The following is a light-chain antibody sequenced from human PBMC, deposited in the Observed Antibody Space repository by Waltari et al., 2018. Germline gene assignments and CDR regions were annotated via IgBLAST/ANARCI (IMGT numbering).Light chain of an antibody. CDR2: EGS. CDR3: CSYAGSFVV. V-gene: IGLV2-23*01. Sequence: QSALTQPASVSGSPGQSITISCTGTSSDVGSYNLISRYQQQPGKAPKLMIYEGSKRPSGVSNRFSGSKSGNTASLTISGLQAEDEADYYCCSYAGSFVVFGGGTKLTVL. J-gene: IGLJ2*01. CDR1: SSDVGSYNL.